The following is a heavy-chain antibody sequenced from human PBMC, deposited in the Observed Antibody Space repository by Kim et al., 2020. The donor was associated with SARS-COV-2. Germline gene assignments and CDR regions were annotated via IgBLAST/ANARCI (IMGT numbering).Heavy chain of an antibody. V-gene: IGHV1-69*13. J-gene: IGHJ4*02. Sequence: SVKVSCKASGGTFSSYAISWVRQAPGQGLEWMGGIIPIFGTANYAQKFQGRVTITADESTSTAYMELSSLRSEDTAVYYCARPFEGGLCGGDCFNLDYWGQGTLVTVSS. CDR1: GGTFSSYA. D-gene: IGHD2-21*02. CDR3: ARPFEGGLCGGDCFNLDY. CDR2: IIPIFGTA.